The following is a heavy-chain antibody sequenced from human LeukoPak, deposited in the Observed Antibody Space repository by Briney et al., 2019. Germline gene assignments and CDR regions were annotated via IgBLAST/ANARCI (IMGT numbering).Heavy chain of an antibody. D-gene: IGHD1-26*01. CDR1: GLTFDDYG. Sequence: PGGSLRLSCAASGLTFDDYGMSWVRQVPGQGLEWVSGINWNGGSTGYADSVKGRFTISRDNAKNSLYLQMNSLRAEDTALYYCARIKSSGNYSPFDYWGQGALLTVSS. CDR3: ARIKSSGNYSPFDY. J-gene: IGHJ4*02. V-gene: IGHV3-20*04. CDR2: INWNGGST.